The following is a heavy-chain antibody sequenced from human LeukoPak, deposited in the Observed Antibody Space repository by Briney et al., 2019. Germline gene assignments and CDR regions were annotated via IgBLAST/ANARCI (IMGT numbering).Heavy chain of an antibody. CDR2: ISSSSTI. D-gene: IGHD3-10*02. CDR1: GFTFSSYS. V-gene: IGHV3-48*04. CDR3: ARDARYYYVPCWFDP. J-gene: IGHJ5*02. Sequence: GGSLRLSCAASGFTFSSYSMNWVRQAPGKGLEWVSYISSSSTIYYADSVKGRFTISRDNAKNSLYLQMNSLRAEDTAVYYCARDARYYYVPCWFDPWGQGTLVTVSS.